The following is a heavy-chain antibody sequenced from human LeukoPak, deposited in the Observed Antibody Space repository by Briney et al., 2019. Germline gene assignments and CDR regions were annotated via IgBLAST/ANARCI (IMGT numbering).Heavy chain of an antibody. CDR1: GFTFSSYA. D-gene: IGHD4-17*01. V-gene: IGHV3-64*01. Sequence: PGGSLRLSCAASGFTFSSYAMHWVRQAPGKGLEYVSAISSNGGSTYCANSVKGRFTISRDNSKNTLYLQMGSLRAEDMAVYYCAREKHDYDDAFDIWGQGTMVTVSS. J-gene: IGHJ3*02. CDR2: ISSNGGST. CDR3: AREKHDYDDAFDI.